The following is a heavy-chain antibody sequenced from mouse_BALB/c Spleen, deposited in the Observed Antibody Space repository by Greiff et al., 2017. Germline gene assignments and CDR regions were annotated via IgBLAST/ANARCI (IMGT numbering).Heavy chain of an antibody. CDR2: ISYSGST. V-gene: IGHV3-2*02. D-gene: IGHD2-1*01. CDR3: AGGGGNYAWFAY. J-gene: IGHJ3*01. CDR1: GYSITSDYA. Sequence: EVQLVESGPGLVKPSQSLSLTCTVTGYSITSDYAWNWIRQFPGNKLEWMGYISYSGSTSYNPSLKSRISITRDTSKNKFFLQLNSVTTEDTATYYCAGGGGNYAWFAYWGQGTLVTVSA.